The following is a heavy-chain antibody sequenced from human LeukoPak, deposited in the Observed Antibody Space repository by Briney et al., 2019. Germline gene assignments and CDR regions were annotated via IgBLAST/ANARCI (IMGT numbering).Heavy chain of an antibody. CDR1: GGSISSYY. V-gene: IGHV4-59*08. CDR2: IYYSEST. J-gene: IGHJ4*02. D-gene: IGHD1-26*01. CDR3: ARGSYPGEY. Sequence: SETLSLTCTVSGGSISSYYWSWIRQPPGKGLEWIGYIYYSESTIHNPSLKSRVTISVDTSKNQFSLKLSSVTAADTAVYYCARGSYPGEYWGQGTLVPVSS.